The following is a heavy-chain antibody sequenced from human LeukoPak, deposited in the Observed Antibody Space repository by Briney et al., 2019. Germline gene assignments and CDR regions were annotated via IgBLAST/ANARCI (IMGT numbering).Heavy chain of an antibody. V-gene: IGHV3-21*03. CDR1: GFSFSTYS. J-gene: IGHJ4*02. Sequence: GGSLRLSCAASGFSFSTYSMNWVRQAPGKGLEWVSSITTASRNTWYADSVKGRFTISRDNAENSLYLQMNSLRAEDTAVYYCTRDQYYYDSGGYYVFDLWGQGTLVTVSS. CDR3: TRDQYYYDSGGYYVFDL. D-gene: IGHD3-22*01. CDR2: ITTASRNT.